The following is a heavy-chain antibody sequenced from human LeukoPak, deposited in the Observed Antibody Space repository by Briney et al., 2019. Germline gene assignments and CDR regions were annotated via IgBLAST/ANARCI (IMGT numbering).Heavy chain of an antibody. CDR1: GYSISSGYY. J-gene: IGHJ4*02. Sequence: PSETLSLTCAVSGYSISSGYYWGWIRQPPGKGLEWIGSIYHSGGTYYNPSLKSRVTISVDTSKNQFSLKLSSVTAADTAVYYCARLNRHSSSWYAIGYYFDYWGQGTLVTVSS. CDR2: IYHSGGT. V-gene: IGHV4-38-2*01. CDR3: ARLNRHSSSWYAIGYYFDY. D-gene: IGHD6-13*01.